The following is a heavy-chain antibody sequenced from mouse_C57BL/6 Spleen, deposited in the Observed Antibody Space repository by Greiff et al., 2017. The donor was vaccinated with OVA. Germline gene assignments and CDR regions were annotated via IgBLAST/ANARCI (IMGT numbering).Heavy chain of an antibody. CDR2: IYPRSGNT. V-gene: IGHV1-81*01. Sequence: VQLQQSGAELARPGASVKLSCKASGYTFTSYGISWVKQRTGQGLEWIGEIYPRSGNTYYNEKFKGKATLTADKSSSTAYMELRSLTSEDSAVYFCAPYYDYDEGFAYWGQGTLVTVSA. CDR3: APYYDYDEGFAY. CDR1: GYTFTSYG. J-gene: IGHJ3*01. D-gene: IGHD2-4*01.